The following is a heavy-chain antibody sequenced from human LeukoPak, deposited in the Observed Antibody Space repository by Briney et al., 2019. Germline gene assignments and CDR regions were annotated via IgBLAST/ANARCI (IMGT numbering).Heavy chain of an antibody. J-gene: IGHJ4*02. CDR1: GVTFSSSA. D-gene: IGHD2/OR15-2a*01. Sequence: GGSLRLPCAASGVTFSSSAMSWVRQAPGKGLEWVSSISGSGGSPYYADSVKGRFTISRDNSKNTLYLQMNSLRAEDTAVYYCAKGPLLWDWGQGTLVTVSS. V-gene: IGHV3-23*01. CDR2: ISGSGGSP. CDR3: AKGPLLWD.